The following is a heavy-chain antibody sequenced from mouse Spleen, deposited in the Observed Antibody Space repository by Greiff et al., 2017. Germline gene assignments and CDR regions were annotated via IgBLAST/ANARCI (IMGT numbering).Heavy chain of an antibody. J-gene: IGHJ4*01. Sequence: DVHLVESGGGLVQPGGSRKLSCAASGFTFSSFGMHWVRQAPEKGLEWVAYISSGSSTIYYADTVKGRFTISRDNPKNTLFLQMTSLRSEDTAMYYCARGIYDGYYDYAMDYWGQGTSVTVSS. V-gene: IGHV5-17*02. CDR2: ISSGSSTI. D-gene: IGHD2-3*01. CDR3: ARGIYDGYYDYAMDY. CDR1: GFTFSSFG.